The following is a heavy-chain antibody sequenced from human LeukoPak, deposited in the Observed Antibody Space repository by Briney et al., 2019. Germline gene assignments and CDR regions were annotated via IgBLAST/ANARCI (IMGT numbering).Heavy chain of an antibody. CDR1: GGSISSYY. Sequence: SETLSLTCTVSGGSISSYYWSWIRQPAGKGLEWIGRIYTSGSANYNPSLKSRVTMSVDTSKNQFSLKLSSVTAADTAVYYCARDYGSGSYYKRAYFDYWGQGTLVTVSS. CDR2: IYTSGSA. J-gene: IGHJ4*02. V-gene: IGHV4-4*07. D-gene: IGHD3-10*01. CDR3: ARDYGSGSYYKRAYFDY.